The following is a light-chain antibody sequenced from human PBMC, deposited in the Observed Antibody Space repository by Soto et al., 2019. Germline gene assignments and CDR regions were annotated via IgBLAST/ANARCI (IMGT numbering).Light chain of an antibody. CDR1: QNIGTF. CDR3: QQSHDPPPT. V-gene: IGKV1-39*01. J-gene: IGKJ1*01. Sequence: DIQMTQCPSSLSAYVGDRVIITCRSSQNIGTFLNFYQQKQGKAPNLLIYAVSKLQTGVPSRFSGSGSGTDFTLTISSLQPADFATYFSQQSHDPPPTFGQGTKVDNK. CDR2: AVS.